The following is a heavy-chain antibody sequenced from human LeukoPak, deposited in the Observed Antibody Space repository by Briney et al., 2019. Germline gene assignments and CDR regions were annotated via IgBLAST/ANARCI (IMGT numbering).Heavy chain of an antibody. CDR3: ARGWGSLES. V-gene: IGHV3-23*01. CDR1: GFTFSPNG. Sequence: GGSLRLSCAASGFTFSPNGMTWVRQAPGKGLEWVSSISDSDNTYYADSVKGRFTISRDNSKNTLYLQMDSLRAEDTALYYCARGWGSLESSGQGTLVTVSS. J-gene: IGHJ5*02. CDR2: ISDSDNT. D-gene: IGHD3-16*01.